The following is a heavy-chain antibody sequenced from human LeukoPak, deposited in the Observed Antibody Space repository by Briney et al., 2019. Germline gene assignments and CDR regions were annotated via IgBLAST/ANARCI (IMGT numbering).Heavy chain of an antibody. CDR3: AGALTRDYYGSGSPASE. Sequence: PSETLSLTCTVSGGSISSYYWSWIRQPAGKGLEWIGRIYTSGSTDYNPSLKSRVTMSVDTSKNQFSLKLSSVTAADTAVYYCAGALTRDYYGSGSPASEWGQGTLVTVSS. CDR2: IYTSGST. J-gene: IGHJ4*02. D-gene: IGHD3-10*01. V-gene: IGHV4-4*07. CDR1: GGSISSYY.